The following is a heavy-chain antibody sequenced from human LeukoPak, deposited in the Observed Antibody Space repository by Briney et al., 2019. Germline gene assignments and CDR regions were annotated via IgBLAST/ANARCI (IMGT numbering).Heavy chain of an antibody. D-gene: IGHD5-18*01. CDR1: GYSLTNYY. CDR3: ARDQDSIGYGENLY. Sequence: GASVKVSCKASGYSLTNYYIHWVRQAPGQGLEWMGRINPSGGGTSYAQKFQGRVTMTRDMSTSTVYMELSSLRSEDTAVYYCARDQDSIGYGENLYWGQGILVTVSS. CDR2: INPSGGGT. J-gene: IGHJ4*02. V-gene: IGHV1-46*01.